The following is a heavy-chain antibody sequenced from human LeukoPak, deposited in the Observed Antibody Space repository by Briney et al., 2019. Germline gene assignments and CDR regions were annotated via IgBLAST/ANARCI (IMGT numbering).Heavy chain of an antibody. J-gene: IGHJ6*02. CDR1: GGSISSYY. CDR3: ARSPPTYCSGGSCYYYGMDV. CDR2: IYYSGST. D-gene: IGHD2-15*01. V-gene: IGHV4-59*08. Sequence: SETLSLTCTVSGGSISSYYWSWIRQPPGKGLEWIGYIYYSGSTNYNPSLKSRVNISVDPSKNQFSLKLSSVTAADTAVYYCARSPPTYCSGGSCYYYGMDVWGQGTTVTVSS.